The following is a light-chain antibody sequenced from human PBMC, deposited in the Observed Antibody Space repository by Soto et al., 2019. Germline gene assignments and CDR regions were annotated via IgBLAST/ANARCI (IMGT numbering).Light chain of an antibody. J-gene: IGLJ2*01. Sequence: QAVVTQPPSMSAAPGQRVTISCSGSSSNVGNNFVSWYQQFPGTAPKLLIFDSSQRPSGIPDRFFASKSGASATLSITGPQAGDEAVYYCATWDTKLSAVVFGGGTKVTVL. CDR1: SSNVGNNF. CDR2: DSS. V-gene: IGLV1-51*01. CDR3: ATWDTKLSAVV.